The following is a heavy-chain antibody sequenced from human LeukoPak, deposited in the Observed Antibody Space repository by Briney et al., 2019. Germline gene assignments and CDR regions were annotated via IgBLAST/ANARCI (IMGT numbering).Heavy chain of an antibody. CDR3: ARDLPVAVADF. V-gene: IGHV3-11*04. J-gene: IGHJ4*02. CDR2: FSVRYNVI. Sequence: GGSLRLSCAASGFSLTNFDMNWIRQAPGKGLEWVSFFSVRYNVIYYADSVKGRFTVSRDEAKNPLYLQMNSLRAEDTALYYCARDLPVAVADFWGQGTLVTVSS. CDR1: GFSLTNFD. D-gene: IGHD6-13*01.